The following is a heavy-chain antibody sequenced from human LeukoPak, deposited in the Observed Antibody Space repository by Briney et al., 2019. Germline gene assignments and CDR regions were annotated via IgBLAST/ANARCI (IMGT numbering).Heavy chain of an antibody. CDR1: GFTFGNYA. V-gene: IGHV3-64*02. CDR2: ISSNGGST. J-gene: IGHJ6*03. Sequence: GGSLRLSCAASGFTFGNYAMHWVRQAPGKGLQYVSDISSNGGSTYYADSVKGRFTISRDNSKNTLYLQMGSLRAEDMAVYYCAKVSDYGGNGVFYYYYYMDVWGKGTTVTISS. D-gene: IGHD4-23*01. CDR3: AKVSDYGGNGVFYYYYYMDV.